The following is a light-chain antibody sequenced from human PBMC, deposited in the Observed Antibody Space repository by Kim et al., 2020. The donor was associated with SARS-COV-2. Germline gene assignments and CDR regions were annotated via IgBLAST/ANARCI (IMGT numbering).Light chain of an antibody. CDR3: QQYNDWWT. J-gene: IGKJ1*01. Sequence: SVSPGETATLSCRASQSVDNDVAWFQQRPGQAPRLLIRAASTRATGIPARFSGGGSGTDFTLAIYSLQSEDVAVYYCQQYNDWWTFGPGTKVDIK. CDR1: QSVDND. V-gene: IGKV3-15*01. CDR2: AAS.